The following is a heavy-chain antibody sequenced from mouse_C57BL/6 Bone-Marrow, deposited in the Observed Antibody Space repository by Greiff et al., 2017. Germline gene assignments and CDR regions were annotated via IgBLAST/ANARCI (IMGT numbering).Heavy chain of an antibody. Sequence: QVQLKQPGAELVKPGASVKLSCKASGYTFTSYWMHWVKQRPGQGLEWIGMIHPNSGSTNYNEKFKSKATLTVDKSSSTAYMQLSSLTSEDSAVYYCARPSYYYGSSSFAYWGQGTLVTVSA. CDR2: IHPNSGST. J-gene: IGHJ3*01. CDR3: ARPSYYYGSSSFAY. CDR1: GYTFTSYW. D-gene: IGHD1-1*01. V-gene: IGHV1-64*01.